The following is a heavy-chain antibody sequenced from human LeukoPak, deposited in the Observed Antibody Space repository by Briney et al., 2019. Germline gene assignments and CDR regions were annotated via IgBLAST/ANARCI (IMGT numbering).Heavy chain of an antibody. J-gene: IGHJ4*02. D-gene: IGHD6-19*01. CDR1: GASFSSGDQY. V-gene: IGHV4-30-4*08. CDR3: ARHLRYSSGWKYYFDY. CDR2: IHPSGRL. Sequence: SETLSLTCTVSGASFSSGDQYWNWIRQSPGKGLEWIGSIHPSGRLYNNPSLKSRVTISVDTSKNQFSLKLSSVTAADTAVYYCARHLRYSSGWKYYFDYWGQGTLVTVSS.